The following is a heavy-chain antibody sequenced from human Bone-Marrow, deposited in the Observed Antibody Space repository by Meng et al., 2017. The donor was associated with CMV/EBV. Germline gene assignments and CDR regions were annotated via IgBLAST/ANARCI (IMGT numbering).Heavy chain of an antibody. CDR2: TYYMGGS. CDR1: GVYS. D-gene: IGHD3-3*01. J-gene: IGHJ5*02. V-gene: IGHV4-31*02. CDR3: ARVLTYYDFGSGGPGVGWFDP. Sequence: GVYSGSGIRQHPGKVLEWIGYTYYMGGSYYNPTFRSRVTISVDPSKNQSSLKLSSVTAADTAVYYCARVLTYYDFGSGGPGVGWFDPWGQGTLVTVSS.